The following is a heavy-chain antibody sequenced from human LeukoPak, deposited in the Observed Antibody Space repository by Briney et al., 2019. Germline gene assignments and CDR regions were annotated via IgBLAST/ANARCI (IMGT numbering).Heavy chain of an antibody. CDR3: ARGSGRYYYFDT. CDR2: INHSAST. J-gene: IGHJ4*02. V-gene: IGHV4-34*01. Sequence: PSETLSLTCSVYGGSFSTYYWTWIRQPPGKGLEWIGEINHSASTFYNPSLQSRVTISVDTSKNQFSLRLSSVTAADTAVYYCARGSGRYYYFDTWGQGTPVTVSS. CDR1: GGSFSTYY. D-gene: IGHD1-26*01.